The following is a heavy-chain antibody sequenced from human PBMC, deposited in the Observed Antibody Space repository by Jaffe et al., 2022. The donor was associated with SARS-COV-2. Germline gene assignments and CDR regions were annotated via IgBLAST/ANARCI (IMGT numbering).Heavy chain of an antibody. CDR2: IYPGDSDT. Sequence: EVQLVQSGAEVNKPGESLKISCKGFGYSFSSYWIGWVRQKPGKGLEWMGIIYPGDSDTRYSPSFEGQVTISADKSISTAYLQWSSLKASDTAIYYCARHRDYYDSSGYYYQGAFDIWGQGTMVTVSS. CDR1: GYSFSSYW. J-gene: IGHJ3*02. CDR3: ARHRDYYDSSGYYYQGAFDI. D-gene: IGHD3-22*01. V-gene: IGHV5-51*01.